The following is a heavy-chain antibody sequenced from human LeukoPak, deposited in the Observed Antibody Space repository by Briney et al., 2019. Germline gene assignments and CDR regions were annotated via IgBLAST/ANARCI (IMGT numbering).Heavy chain of an antibody. CDR3: AKDIYGGNSGASDY. CDR2: IRGSGGST. V-gene: IGHV3-23*01. J-gene: IGHJ4*02. Sequence: PGGSLRLSCAASGFTFSSYAMSWVRQAPGKGLEWVSAIRGSGGSTYYADSVKGRFTISRDNSKNTLYLRMNSLRAEDTAVYYCAKDIYGGNSGASDYWGQGTLVTVSS. CDR1: GFTFSSYA. D-gene: IGHD4-17*01.